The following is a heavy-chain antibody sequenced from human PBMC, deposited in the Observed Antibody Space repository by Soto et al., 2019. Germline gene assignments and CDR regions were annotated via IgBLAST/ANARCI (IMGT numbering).Heavy chain of an antibody. D-gene: IGHD3-16*01. V-gene: IGHV3-23*01. CDR2: VQGRGGDT. Sequence: PGESLKISCVASTFPLNNNVMAWIRQAPGKGLEWVSAVQGRGGDTFYAHSVKGRFTISRDDSKNTAYLQMNSLKTEDTAVYYCTRPPRGDMRPKDAFDIWGQGTMVNVSS. J-gene: IGHJ3*02. CDR1: TFPLNNNV. CDR3: TRPPRGDMRPKDAFDI.